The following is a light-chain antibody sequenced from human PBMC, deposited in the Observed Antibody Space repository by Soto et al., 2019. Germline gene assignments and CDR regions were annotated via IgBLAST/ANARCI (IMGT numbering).Light chain of an antibody. CDR2: GAA. CDR1: QSVSSN. CDR3: QQYNNWPPLT. Sequence: EIVMTQSPATLSVSPGERDTLSCRASQSVSSNLARYQQKPGQAPRLIIYGAATRATGIPARFSGSGSGTELILAISSLQSEDFAVYYCQQYNNWPPLTFCGGTKVEIK. V-gene: IGKV3-15*01. J-gene: IGKJ4*01.